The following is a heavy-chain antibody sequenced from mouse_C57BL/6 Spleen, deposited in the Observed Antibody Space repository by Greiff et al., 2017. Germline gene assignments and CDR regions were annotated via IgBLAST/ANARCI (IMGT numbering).Heavy chain of an antibody. Sequence: EVKLVESGGGLVKPGGSLKLSCAASGFTFRSYTMSWVRQTPEKRLEWVATISGGGGNTYYPDSVKGRFTISRDNAKNTLYLQMNSLRSEDTALYYCARYSNYEGYAMDYWGQGTSVTVSS. V-gene: IGHV5-9*01. J-gene: IGHJ4*01. CDR3: ARYSNYEGYAMDY. D-gene: IGHD2-5*01. CDR2: ISGGGGNT. CDR1: GFTFRSYT.